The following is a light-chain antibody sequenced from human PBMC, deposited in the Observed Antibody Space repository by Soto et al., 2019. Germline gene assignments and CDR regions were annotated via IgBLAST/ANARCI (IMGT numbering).Light chain of an antibody. CDR2: GAS. CDR1: QSVRSNY. V-gene: IGKV3-20*01. CDR3: QQFGGSPRIS. Sequence: EVVLTQSPGTLSLSPGERATLSCRASQSVRSNYLAWYQQKPGQSPRLLIYGASNRATGISDRFSGSGSGTDFTLTITRLEPEDFAVYYCQQFGGSPRISFGGGTKVDIK. J-gene: IGKJ4*01.